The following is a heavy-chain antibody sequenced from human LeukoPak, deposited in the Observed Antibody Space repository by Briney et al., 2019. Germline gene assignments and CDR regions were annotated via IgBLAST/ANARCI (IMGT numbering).Heavy chain of an antibody. CDR2: INPNSGDT. J-gene: IGHJ4*02. CDR1: GYTFTGYF. D-gene: IGHD6-13*01. V-gene: IGHV1-2*02. CDR3: ARAQSLTAPAGTFANS. Sequence: ASVKVSCKASGYTFTGYFLHWVRRAPGQGFEWMGWINPNSGDTSYTQTFQGRVTMTRDTSISTAYMELSSQRSDDTAVYYCARAQSLTAPAGTFANSWGQGTLVTVSS.